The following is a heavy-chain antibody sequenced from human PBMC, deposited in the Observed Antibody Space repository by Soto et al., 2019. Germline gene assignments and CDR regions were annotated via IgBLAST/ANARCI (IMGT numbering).Heavy chain of an antibody. CDR2: ISAYNGNT. Sequence: GASVKVSCKASGYTFTSYGISWVRQAPGQGLEWMGWISAYNGNTNYAQKLQGRVTMTTDTSTSTAYMELRSLRSDDTAVYYCARGFDCWSGYYRANDAFDIWGQGTMVPVSS. CDR3: ARGFDCWSGYYRANDAFDI. V-gene: IGHV1-18*01. CDR1: GYTFTSYG. D-gene: IGHD3-3*01. J-gene: IGHJ3*02.